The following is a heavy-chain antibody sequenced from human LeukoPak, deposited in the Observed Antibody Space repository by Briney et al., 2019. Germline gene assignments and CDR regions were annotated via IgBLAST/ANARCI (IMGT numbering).Heavy chain of an antibody. CDR3: ARDLLYHGTGSLTWFDP. CDR2: LYSSGAT. J-gene: IGHJ5*02. V-gene: IGHV4-61*02. CDR1: GASISTGTYY. Sequence: SQTLSLTCVVSGASISTGTYYWSWIRQPLGRGPEWIGRLYSSGATYNSPFFNNRVSISRDASENQFSLRLSSVTAADTAVYYCARDLLYHGTGSLTWFDPWGHGMMVTVSS. D-gene: IGHD3-10*01.